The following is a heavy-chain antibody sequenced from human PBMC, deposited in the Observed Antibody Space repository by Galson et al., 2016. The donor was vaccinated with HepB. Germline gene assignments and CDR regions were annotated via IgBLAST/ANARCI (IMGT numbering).Heavy chain of an antibody. CDR3: ARGRNSAFDY. V-gene: IGHV6-1*01. CDR1: GDSVSADMVA. J-gene: IGHJ4*02. D-gene: IGHD1-7*01. Sequence: CAISGDSVSADMVAWYWIRQSPSRGLEWLGRTYYRSRWFSDYAESVQGRITINPDTSNNHFSLQLDSVTPDDTAIYFCARGRNSAFDYWGQGILVTVSS. CDR2: TYYRSRWFS.